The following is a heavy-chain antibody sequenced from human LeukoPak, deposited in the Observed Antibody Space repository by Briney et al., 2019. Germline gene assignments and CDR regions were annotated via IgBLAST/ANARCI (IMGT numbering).Heavy chain of an antibody. CDR1: GFTFDDYT. CDR2: ISWDGGST. V-gene: IGHV3-43*01. J-gene: IGHJ6*03. CDR3: ARDGYSSGWTEYYYYYMDV. D-gene: IGHD6-19*01. Sequence: PGGSLRLSCAASGFTFDDYTMHWVRQAPGKGLEWVSLISWDGGSTYYADSVKGRFTISRDNAKNSLYLQMNSLRAEDTAVYYCARDGYSSGWTEYYYYYMDVWGKGTTVTVSS.